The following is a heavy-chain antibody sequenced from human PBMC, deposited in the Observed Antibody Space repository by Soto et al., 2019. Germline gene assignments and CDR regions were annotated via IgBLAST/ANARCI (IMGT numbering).Heavy chain of an antibody. CDR2: INSDGSST. D-gene: IGHD2-15*01. CDR3: VETSLVVAPATREDY. J-gene: IGHJ4*02. V-gene: IGHV3-74*01. CDR1: GFTFSSYW. Sequence: EVQLVESGGGLVQPGGSLRLSCAASGFTFSSYWMHWVRQAPGKGLVWVSRINSDGSSTSYADSVKGRFTISRDNAKNTLYRQMNGRRAEDTAVYYCVETSLVVAPATREDYWGRGTLVAVSS.